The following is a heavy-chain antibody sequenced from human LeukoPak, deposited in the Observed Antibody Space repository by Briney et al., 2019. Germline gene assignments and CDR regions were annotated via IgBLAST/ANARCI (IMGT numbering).Heavy chain of an antibody. Sequence: SSETLSLTCTVSGGSISSSSYYWGWIRQPPGKGLEWIGSIYYSGSTYYNPSLKSRGTISVDPSKNQFSLKLSSVTAADTAVYYCARLRRVTMVRGVIIFDYWGQGTLVTVSS. CDR3: ARLRRVTMVRGVIIFDY. CDR1: GGSISSSSYY. CDR2: IYYSGST. V-gene: IGHV4-39*01. J-gene: IGHJ4*02. D-gene: IGHD3-10*01.